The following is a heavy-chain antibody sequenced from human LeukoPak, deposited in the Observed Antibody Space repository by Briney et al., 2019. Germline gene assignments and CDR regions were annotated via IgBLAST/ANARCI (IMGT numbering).Heavy chain of an antibody. CDR1: GFTFDDYA. D-gene: IGHD4-23*01. CDR3: AKDRNDYGGNSPLDY. V-gene: IGHV3-9*01. CDR2: ISWNSGSI. J-gene: IGHJ4*02. Sequence: PGRSLRLSCAASGFTFDDYAMHWVRQAPGKGLEWVSGISWNSGSIGYADSVKGRFTISRDNAKNSLYLQMNSLRAEDTALYYCAKDRNDYGGNSPLDYWGQGTLVTVSS.